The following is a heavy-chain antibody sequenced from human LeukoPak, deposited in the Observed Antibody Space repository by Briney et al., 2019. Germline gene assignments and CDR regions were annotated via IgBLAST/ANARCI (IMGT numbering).Heavy chain of an antibody. CDR2: IYYTGST. J-gene: IGHJ4*02. CDR1: GDSISNSNYY. Sequence: SETLSLTCTVSGDSISNSNYYWGWFRQPPGKGLEWFGSIYYTGSTHYNPSLKSRVTISVDTSKLQFSLKLSSVTAADTAVFYCARRLGSAWYFDCWGQGTLVTVSS. CDR3: ARRLGSAWYFDC. V-gene: IGHV4-39*01. D-gene: IGHD6-25*01.